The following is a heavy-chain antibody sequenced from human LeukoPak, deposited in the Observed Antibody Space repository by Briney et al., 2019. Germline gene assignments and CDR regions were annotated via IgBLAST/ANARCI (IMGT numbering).Heavy chain of an antibody. CDR1: GGSISSSSYY. Sequence: PSETLSLTCTVSGGSISSSSYYWGWIRQPPGKGLEWIGSIYYSGSTYYNPSLKSRVTISVDTSKNQFSLKLSSVTAADTAVYYCARHPPRSPPSYYYDSSGYSRFDYWGQGTLVTVSS. V-gene: IGHV4-39*01. CDR3: ARHPPRSPPSYYYDSSGYSRFDY. D-gene: IGHD3-22*01. J-gene: IGHJ4*02. CDR2: IYYSGST.